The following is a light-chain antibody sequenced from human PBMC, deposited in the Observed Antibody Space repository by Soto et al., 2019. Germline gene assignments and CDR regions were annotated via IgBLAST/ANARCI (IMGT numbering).Light chain of an antibody. CDR2: GVS. CDR1: QSVSSGY. V-gene: IGKV3-20*01. J-gene: IGKJ1*01. Sequence: DIVLTQSPGTVSLSPGERATLSCRASQSVSSGYLAWYQQKPGQAPRLLIYGVSSRATGIPDRFSGSGSGTDFTLTISTLEPEDFAVYYCLQYGSSPLTFGQGTKVEIK. CDR3: LQYGSSPLT.